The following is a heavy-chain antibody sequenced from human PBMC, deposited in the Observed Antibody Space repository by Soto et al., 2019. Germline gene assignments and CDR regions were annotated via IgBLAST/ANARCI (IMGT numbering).Heavy chain of an antibody. CDR1: GFTFSSYA. J-gene: IGHJ6*02. Sequence: GGSLRLSCAASGFTFSSYAMHWVRQAPGKGLEWVAVISYDGSNKYYADSVKGRFTISRDNSKNTLYLQMNSLRAEDTAVYYCAREGPNSGSSFLHYGMDVWGQGTTVTVSS. CDR2: ISYDGSNK. CDR3: AREGPNSGSSFLHYGMDV. D-gene: IGHD1-26*01. V-gene: IGHV3-30-3*01.